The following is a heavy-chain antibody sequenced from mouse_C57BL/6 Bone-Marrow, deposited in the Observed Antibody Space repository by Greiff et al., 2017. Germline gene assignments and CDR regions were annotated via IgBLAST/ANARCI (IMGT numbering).Heavy chain of an antibody. CDR3: ARDYGRYLDV. Sequence: QVQLQQPGAELVKPGASVKLSCKASGYTFTCYWMHWVKQRPGQGLEWIGMIHPNSGSTNYNEKFKSKATLTVDKSSSTAYMQLSSLTSEDSAVYYCARDYGRYLDVWGTGTTVTVSS. V-gene: IGHV1-64*01. J-gene: IGHJ1*03. CDR1: GYTFTCYW. CDR2: IHPNSGST. D-gene: IGHD1-1*02.